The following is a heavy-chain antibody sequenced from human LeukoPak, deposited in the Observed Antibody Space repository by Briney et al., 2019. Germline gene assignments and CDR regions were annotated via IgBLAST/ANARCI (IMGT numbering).Heavy chain of an antibody. V-gene: IGHV4-38-2*01. J-gene: IGHJ4*02. Sequence: SETLSLTCDVSGYSISSGYYWGWIRQPPGKGLEWIGSIYHSGSTYYNPSLKSRVTISVDTSKNQFSLKLSSVTAADTAVYYCARAGYDILTRVIDYWGQGTLVTVSS. D-gene: IGHD3-9*01. CDR3: ARAGYDILTRVIDY. CDR1: GYSISSGYY. CDR2: IYHSGST.